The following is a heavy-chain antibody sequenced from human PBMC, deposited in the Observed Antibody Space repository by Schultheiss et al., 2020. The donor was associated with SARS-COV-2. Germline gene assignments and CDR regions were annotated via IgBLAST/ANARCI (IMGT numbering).Heavy chain of an antibody. CDR1: GGSISSSSYY. CDR2: IYYSGST. Sequence: SETLSLTCTVSGGSISSSSYYWGWIRQPPGKGLEWIGSIYYSGSTYYNPSLKSRVTISVDTSKNQFSLKLSSVTAADTAVYYCARDAGRFLNYWGQGTLVTVSS. CDR3: ARDAGRFLNY. D-gene: IGHD3-3*01. V-gene: IGHV4-39*07. J-gene: IGHJ4*02.